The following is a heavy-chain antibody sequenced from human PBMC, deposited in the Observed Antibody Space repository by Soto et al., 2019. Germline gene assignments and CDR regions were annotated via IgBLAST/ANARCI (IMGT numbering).Heavy chain of an antibody. CDR3: ASLDDSSGYYLAFDI. V-gene: IGHV1-18*01. J-gene: IGHJ3*02. Sequence: ASVKVSCKASGYTFTSYGISWVRQAPGQGLERMGWISAYNGNTNYAQKLQGRVTMTTDTSTSTAYLELRSLRSDATAVYYCASLDDSSGYYLAFDIWGQRTMVPVSS. D-gene: IGHD3-22*01. CDR2: ISAYNGNT. CDR1: GYTFTSYG.